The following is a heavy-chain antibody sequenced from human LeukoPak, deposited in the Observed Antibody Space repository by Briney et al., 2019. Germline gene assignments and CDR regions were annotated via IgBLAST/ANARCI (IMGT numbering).Heavy chain of an antibody. CDR2: ISSSGSTI. CDR3: AKEIYSSSSP. Sequence: GGSLRLSCAASGFTFSSYEMNWVRQAPGKGLEWVSYISSSGSTIYYADSVKGRFTISRDNAKNSLYLQMNSLRAEDTAVYYCAKEIYSSSSPWGQGTLVTVSS. J-gene: IGHJ5*02. V-gene: IGHV3-48*03. D-gene: IGHD6-6*01. CDR1: GFTFSSYE.